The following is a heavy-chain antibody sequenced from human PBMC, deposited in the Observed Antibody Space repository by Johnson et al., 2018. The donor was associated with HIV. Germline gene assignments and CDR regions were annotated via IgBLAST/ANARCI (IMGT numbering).Heavy chain of an antibody. V-gene: IGHV3-7*03. CDR3: ARGGSSWYLRAFDI. J-gene: IGHJ3*02. D-gene: IGHD6-13*01. CDR1: GFTVSSNY. Sequence: VQLVESGGGVVQPGRSLRLSCAASGFTVSSNYMSWVRQAPGKGLEWVANIKQDGSDKKYVDSVKGRFTISRDNAKDSLYLHMNSLRPDDTAVYYCARGGSSWYLRAFDIWGQGTMVTVSS. CDR2: IKQDGSDK.